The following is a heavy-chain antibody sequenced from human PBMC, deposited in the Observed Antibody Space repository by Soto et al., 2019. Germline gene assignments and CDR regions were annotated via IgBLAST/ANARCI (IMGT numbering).Heavy chain of an antibody. V-gene: IGHV3-23*01. J-gene: IGHJ4*02. CDR3: AKGVGARRYYFDC. CDR2: ISGSDDTT. D-gene: IGHD1-26*01. CDR1: GFTFSTYA. Sequence: EVQLLESGGGLVQPGGSLRLSCVASGFTFSTYAMSWVRQAPGKGLEWVSGISGSDDTTYYADSVKGRFTVSRDSSKNTLYLQMNSLRAEDTAVYYRAKGVGARRYYFDCWGQGTLVTVSS.